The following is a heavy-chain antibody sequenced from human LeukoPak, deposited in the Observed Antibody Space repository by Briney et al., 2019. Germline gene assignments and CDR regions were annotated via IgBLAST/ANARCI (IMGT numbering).Heavy chain of an antibody. CDR1: GFMFSKYW. CDR3: ARGPHMAAAPY. Sequence: GGSLGLSCVASGFMFSKYWMTWVRQPPGKGLEWVANIKEDGSIKQYVDSVKGRFTISRDNARNSLYLQINSLKADDTALYYCARGPHMAAAPYWGQGTLVIVSS. CDR2: IKEDGSIK. V-gene: IGHV3-7*03. J-gene: IGHJ4*02. D-gene: IGHD6-13*01.